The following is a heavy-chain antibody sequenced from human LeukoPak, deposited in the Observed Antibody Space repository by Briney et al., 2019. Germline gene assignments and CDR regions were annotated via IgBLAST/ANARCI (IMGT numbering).Heavy chain of an antibody. CDR3: AREVEMATPELDY. CDR2: IIPIFGTA. Sequence: GASVKVSCKASGGTFSSYAISWVRQAPGQRLEWMGGIIPIFGTANYAQKFQGRVTITADESTSTAYMELSSLRSEDTAVYYCAREVEMATPELDYWGPGTLVTVSS. J-gene: IGHJ4*02. D-gene: IGHD5-24*01. V-gene: IGHV1-69*13. CDR1: GGTFSSYA.